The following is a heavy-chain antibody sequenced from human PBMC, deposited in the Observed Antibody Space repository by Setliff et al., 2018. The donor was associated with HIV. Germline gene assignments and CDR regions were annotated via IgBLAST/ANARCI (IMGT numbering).Heavy chain of an antibody. CDR2: TSAYNGNT. Sequence: SLKVSSKASRYPLTSYVISWVRQAPGQGLEWVGWTSAYNGNTNYAQKLQGRVTMTTDTSTSTAYIELRSLRSDDTAVYYCARGPYYYDSSGYFAAGHFDYWGQGTLVTVSS. D-gene: IGHD3-22*01. J-gene: IGHJ4*02. CDR1: RYPLTSYV. CDR3: ARGPYYYDSSGYFAAGHFDY. V-gene: IGHV1-18*01.